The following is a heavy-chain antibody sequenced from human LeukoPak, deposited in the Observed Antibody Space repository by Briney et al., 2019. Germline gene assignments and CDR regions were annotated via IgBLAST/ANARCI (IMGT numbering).Heavy chain of an antibody. Sequence: SETLSLTCTVSGGSISSYYWSWIRQPPGKGLEWIGYIYYSGSTNYNPSLKSRVTISVDTSKNQFSLKLSSVTAADTAVYYCARGAEVYCSSTSCYGAGLDIWGQGTMVTVSS. CDR1: GGSISSYY. D-gene: IGHD2-2*01. V-gene: IGHV4-59*01. J-gene: IGHJ3*02. CDR2: IYYSGST. CDR3: ARGAEVYCSSTSCYGAGLDI.